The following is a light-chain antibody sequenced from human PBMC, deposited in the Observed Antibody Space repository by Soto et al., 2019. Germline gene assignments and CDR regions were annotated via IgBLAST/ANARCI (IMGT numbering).Light chain of an antibody. CDR2: ENN. J-gene: IGLJ1*01. Sequence: VVTQPPSVSAAPGQKVTISCSGSSSNIGNNYVSWYQQLPGTAPKLLIYENNKRPSGIPDRFSGSKSGTSATLGITGLQTGDEADYYCGTWDSSLSAGVFGTGTKLTVL. CDR3: GTWDSSLSAGV. V-gene: IGLV1-51*02. CDR1: SSNIGNNY.